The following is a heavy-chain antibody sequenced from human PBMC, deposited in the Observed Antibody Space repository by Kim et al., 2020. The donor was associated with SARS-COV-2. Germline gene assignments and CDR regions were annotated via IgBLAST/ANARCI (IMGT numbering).Heavy chain of an antibody. D-gene: IGHD5-12*01. V-gene: IGHV3-15*01. CDR3: TTGRWLRIWRYFDY. CDR2: IKSKTDGGTT. Sequence: GGSLRLSCAASGFTFSNAWMSWVRQAPGKGLEWVGRIKSKTDGGTTDYAAPVKGRFTISRDDSKNTLYLQMNSLKTEDTAVYYCTTGRWLRIWRYFDYWGQGTLVTVSS. J-gene: IGHJ4*02. CDR1: GFTFSNAW.